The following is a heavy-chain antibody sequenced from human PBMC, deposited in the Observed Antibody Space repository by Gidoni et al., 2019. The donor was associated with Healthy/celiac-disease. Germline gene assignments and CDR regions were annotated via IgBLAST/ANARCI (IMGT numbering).Heavy chain of an antibody. J-gene: IGHJ4*02. CDR2: INHSGST. V-gene: IGHV4-34*01. CDR1: GGSFSGYY. D-gene: IGHD6-6*01. CDR3: ARGSGGGIAARPLDY. Sequence: QVQLQQWGAGLLKPSETLSLTCAVYGGSFSGYYWSWIRQPPGKGLEWIGEINHSGSTNYNPSLKSRVTISVDTSKNQFSLKLSSVTAADTAVYYCARGSGGGIAARPLDYWGQGTLVTVSS.